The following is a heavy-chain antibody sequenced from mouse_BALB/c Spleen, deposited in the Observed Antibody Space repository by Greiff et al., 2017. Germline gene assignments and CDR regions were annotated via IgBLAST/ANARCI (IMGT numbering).Heavy chain of an antibody. D-gene: IGHD4-1*01. Sequence: VQLKQSGAELVRSGASVKLSCTASGFNIKDYYMHWVKQRPEQGLEWIGWIDPENGDTEYAPKFQGKATMTADTSSNTAYLQLSSLTSEDTAVYYCNWDLAWFAYWGQGTLVTVSA. CDR1: GFNIKDYY. J-gene: IGHJ3*01. CDR2: IDPENGDT. V-gene: IGHV14-4*02. CDR3: NWDLAWFAY.